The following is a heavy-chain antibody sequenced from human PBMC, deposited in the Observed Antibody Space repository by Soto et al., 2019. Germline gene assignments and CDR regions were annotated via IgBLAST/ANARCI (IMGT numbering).Heavy chain of an antibody. D-gene: IGHD2-21*01. Sequence: PSETLSLTCTVSGGSISSSSYYWGWIRQPPGKGLEWIGSIYYSGSTYYNPSLKSRVTISVDTSKNQFSLKLSSVTAADTAVYYCARLSYCGGDCSYGMDVWGQGTTVTVSS. J-gene: IGHJ6*02. CDR1: GGSISSSSYY. CDR3: ARLSYCGGDCSYGMDV. V-gene: IGHV4-39*01. CDR2: IYYSGST.